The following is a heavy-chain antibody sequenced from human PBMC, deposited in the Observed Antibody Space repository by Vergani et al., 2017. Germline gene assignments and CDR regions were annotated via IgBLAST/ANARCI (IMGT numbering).Heavy chain of an antibody. CDR3: AKDKYSGGSGSSLDY. CDR1: GFTFDDYA. CDR2: ISWNSGSI. V-gene: IGHV3-9*01. Sequence: EVQLVESGGGLVQPGRSLRLSCAASGFTFDDYAMHWVRQAPGKGLEWVSGISWNSGSIGYADSVKGRFTISRDNAKNSLYLQMNSLRAEDTASYYCAKDKYSGGSGSSLDYWGQGTLVTVSS. D-gene: IGHD3-10*01. J-gene: IGHJ4*02.